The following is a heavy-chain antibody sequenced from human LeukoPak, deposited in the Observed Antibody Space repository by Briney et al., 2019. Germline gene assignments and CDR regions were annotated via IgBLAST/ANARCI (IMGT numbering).Heavy chain of an antibody. Sequence: GGSLRLSCAASGFTFSSFAMSWVRQAPGKGLEWASAISGSGAGTYDADSVKGRFIISRDNSKNTLNLQMNSLRAEDTAVYYCAKDYVELQFDYWGQGALVTVSS. CDR2: ISGSGAGT. V-gene: IGHV3-23*01. CDR1: GFTFSSFA. CDR3: AKDYVELQFDY. D-gene: IGHD1-7*01. J-gene: IGHJ4*02.